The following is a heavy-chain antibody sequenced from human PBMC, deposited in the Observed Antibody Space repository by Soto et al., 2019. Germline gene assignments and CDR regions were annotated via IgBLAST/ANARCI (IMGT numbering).Heavy chain of an antibody. CDR2: INPNSGGT. CDR1: GYTFTGYY. J-gene: IGHJ6*02. Sequence: ASVKVSCKASGYTFTGYYMHWVRQAPGQGLEWMGWINPNSGGTDYAQKFQGRVTMTRDTSISTAYMELSRLRSDDTAVDYCARSVAGDPNYYYYGMDVWGQGTTVTVSS. V-gene: IGHV1-2*02. CDR3: ARSVAGDPNYYYYGMDV. D-gene: IGHD6-19*01.